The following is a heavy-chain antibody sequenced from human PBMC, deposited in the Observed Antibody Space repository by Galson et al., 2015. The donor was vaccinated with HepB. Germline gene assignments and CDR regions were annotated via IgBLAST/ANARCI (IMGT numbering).Heavy chain of an antibody. J-gene: IGHJ4*02. V-gene: IGHV3-23*01. CDR2: ISDSGGST. CDR1: GFTFSSYG. Sequence: SLRLSCAASGFTFSSYGMTWVRQAPGKGLEWVSAISDSGGSTYHADSVKGRFTISRDNSKNTLYLQMNSLRAEDTAVYSCAKDIVATILGPFDSWGQGTLVTVSS. CDR3: AKDIVATILGPFDS. D-gene: IGHD5-12*01.